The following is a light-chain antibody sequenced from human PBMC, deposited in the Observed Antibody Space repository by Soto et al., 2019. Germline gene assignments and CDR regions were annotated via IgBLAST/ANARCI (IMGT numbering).Light chain of an antibody. Sequence: DVQMTQSTSTLSASVGDRVTVTCRASQSISSWLAWYQQKAGKAPKLLIYKASALESGVPSRFSGSGSGTEFTLTISSLEPEDFATYYCQHYNTHPWTFGQGTKVAIK. J-gene: IGKJ1*01. CDR3: QHYNTHPWT. CDR2: KAS. V-gene: IGKV1-5*03. CDR1: QSISSW.